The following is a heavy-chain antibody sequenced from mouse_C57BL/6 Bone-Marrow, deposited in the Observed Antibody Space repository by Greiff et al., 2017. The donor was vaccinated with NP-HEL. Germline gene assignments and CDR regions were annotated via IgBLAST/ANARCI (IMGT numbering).Heavy chain of an antibody. J-gene: IGHJ2*01. CDR2: ISGGGGNT. V-gene: IGHV5-9*01. CDR1: GFTFSSYT. Sequence: EVQVVESGGGLVKPGGSLKLSCAASGFTFSSYTMSWVRQTPEKRLEWVATISGGGGNTYYPDSVKGRFTISRDNAKNTLYLQMSSLRSEDTALYYCARQRWLLYFDYWGQGTTLTVSS. CDR3: ARQRWLLYFDY. D-gene: IGHD2-3*01.